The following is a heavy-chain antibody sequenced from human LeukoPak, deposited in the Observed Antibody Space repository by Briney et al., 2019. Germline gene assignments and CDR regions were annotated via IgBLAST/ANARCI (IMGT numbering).Heavy chain of an antibody. J-gene: IGHJ4*02. CDR2: INHSGST. CDR1: GGPFRGYY. V-gene: IGHV4-34*01. CDR3: ARGGRPYYYDSSGYYYAGPRVY. D-gene: IGHD3-22*01. Sequence: GTLSLTSAVYGGPFRGYYWSWIRQPPGKRVEWGGEINHSGSTNYNPSLKTRVTISVDTSKNQFSLKLTSVTAADTAVYYCARGGRPYYYDSSGYYYAGPRVYWGQGTLVSVSS.